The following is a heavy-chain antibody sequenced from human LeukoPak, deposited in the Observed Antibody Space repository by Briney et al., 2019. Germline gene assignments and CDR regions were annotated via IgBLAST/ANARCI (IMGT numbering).Heavy chain of an antibody. CDR1: GVSFSGYY. D-gene: IGHD3-22*01. CDR3: ARDHYYDSSGYSYRRRLTNAFDI. J-gene: IGHJ3*02. V-gene: IGHV4-34*01. CDR2: INHSGST. Sequence: SETLSLTCAVYGVSFSGYYWSWIRQPPGKGLEWIGEINHSGSTNYNPSLKSRVTISVDTSKNRFSLKLSSVTAADTAVYYCARDHYYDSSGYSYRRRLTNAFDIWGQGTMVTVSS.